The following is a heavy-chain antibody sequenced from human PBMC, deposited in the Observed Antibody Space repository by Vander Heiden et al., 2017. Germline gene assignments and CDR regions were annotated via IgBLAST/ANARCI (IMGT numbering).Heavy chain of an antibody. V-gene: IGHV3-23*01. CDR1: GITFSTYA. J-gene: IGHJ4*02. Sequence: EVQLLESGGALVQPGASLNVSCAASGITFSTYAMAWVRQAPGKGLEWVSSIGGSGTRKYYADSVKGRFIISRDNSKNTLYLQMNSLRAEDTAIYYCAKYYYDILTGYYPFDYWGPGTLVTVSS. D-gene: IGHD3-9*01. CDR3: AKYYYDILTGYYPFDY. CDR2: IGGSGTRK.